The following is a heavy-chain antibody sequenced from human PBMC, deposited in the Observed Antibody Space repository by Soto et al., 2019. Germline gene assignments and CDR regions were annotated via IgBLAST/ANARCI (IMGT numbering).Heavy chain of an antibody. Sequence: PSETLSLTCTVSGGSISSYYWSWIRQPPGKGLEWIGYIYYSGSTNYNPSLKSRVTISVDTSKNQFSLKLSSVTAADTAVYYCARLWGDYAFDIWGQGTMVTVS. CDR2: IYYSGST. CDR3: ARLWGDYAFDI. D-gene: IGHD2-21*01. CDR1: GGSISSYY. V-gene: IGHV4-59*01. J-gene: IGHJ3*02.